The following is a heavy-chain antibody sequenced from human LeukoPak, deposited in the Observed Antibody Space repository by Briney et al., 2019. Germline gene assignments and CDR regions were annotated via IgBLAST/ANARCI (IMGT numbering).Heavy chain of an antibody. D-gene: IGHD4-17*01. CDR2: ISSSGSTI. CDR3: ASSMTTVIYFDY. V-gene: IGHV3-11*01. Sequence: PGGSLRLSCAASGFTFSDYYMSWIRQAPGKGLEWVSYISSSGSTIYYADSVKGRFTISRDNAKNSLYLQMNSLRAEDTAVYYCASSMTTVIYFDYWGQGTLVTVSS. CDR1: GFTFSDYY. J-gene: IGHJ4*02.